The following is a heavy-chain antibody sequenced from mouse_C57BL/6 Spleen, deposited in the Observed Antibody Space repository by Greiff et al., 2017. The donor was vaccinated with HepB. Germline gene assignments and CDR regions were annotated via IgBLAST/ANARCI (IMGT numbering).Heavy chain of an antibody. CDR2: ISTYHGDA. CDR3: SRRRHYYGSSLDY. Sequence: VQLQQSGPELVRPGVSVKISCKGSGYTFTDYAMHWVKQSHAKSLEWIGVISTYHGDASYNQKFTDKATMTVDKSSSTAYIELARLTAEDSAVYYWSRRRHYYGSSLDYWGQGTTLTVSS. J-gene: IGHJ2*01. CDR1: GYTFTDYA. D-gene: IGHD1-1*01. V-gene: IGHV1-67*01.